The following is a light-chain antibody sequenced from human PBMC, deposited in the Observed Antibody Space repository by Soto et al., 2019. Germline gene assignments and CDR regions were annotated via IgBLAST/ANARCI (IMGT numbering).Light chain of an antibody. CDR3: QQYNNWPLT. V-gene: IGKV3D-15*01. Sequence: EIVMTQSPASLSVSPGERVTLSCRASQSVNSHLAWYQQKPSQAPRLLILGESTRATGTPARFSGSGSGTAFTLTISSLPSEDFAVYYCQQYNNWPLTVGGGTKVEIK. CDR2: GES. CDR1: QSVNSH. J-gene: IGKJ4*01.